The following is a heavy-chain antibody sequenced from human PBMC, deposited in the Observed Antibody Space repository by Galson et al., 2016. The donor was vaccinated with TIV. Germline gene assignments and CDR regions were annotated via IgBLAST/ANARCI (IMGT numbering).Heavy chain of an antibody. V-gene: IGHV2-5*02. CDR3: AHIRITLIPDAFYI. J-gene: IGHJ3*02. CDR1: GFSLRDTGVG. CDR2: FYWDDDT. Sequence: PALVKPPQTLTLTCTFPGFSLRDTGVGVGWIRQPPGKALEWLGIFYWDDDTRYSPSLGSRLTITKDTSKNQVVLTVTDMDPVDTGTYFCAHIRITLIPDAFYIWGQGTTVTVSS. D-gene: IGHD3-22*01.